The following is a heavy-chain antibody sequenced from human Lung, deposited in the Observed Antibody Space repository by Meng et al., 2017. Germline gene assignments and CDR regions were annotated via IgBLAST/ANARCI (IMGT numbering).Heavy chain of an antibody. V-gene: IGHV4-4*07. CDR1: GGSNNTYY. CDR3: TRQFFDYVWGSYRPNWFDA. D-gene: IGHD3-16*01. J-gene: IGHJ5*02. CDR2: IYSSGST. Sequence: QVHLGGPGQGLVKASGALSLTRPDSGGSNNTYYWSLFRRAAGKGLEWIGRIYSSGSTDYNPSLRSRVTMSVDTSKNQFSLKLTSVTAADTAVYYCTRQFFDYVWGSYRPNWFDAWGQGTLVTVSS.